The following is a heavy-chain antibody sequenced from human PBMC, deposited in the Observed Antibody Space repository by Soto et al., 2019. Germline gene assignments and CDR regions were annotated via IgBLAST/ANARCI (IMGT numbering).Heavy chain of an antibody. CDR2: IIPIFGT. J-gene: IGHJ6*02. D-gene: IGHD6-25*01. CDR1: GGTFSSYA. CDR3: ARRASGNLPLRQGMDV. V-gene: IGHV1-69*12. Sequence: QVQLVQSGAEVKKPGSSVKVSCKASGGTFSSYAISWVRQAPGQGLEWMGGIIPIFGTNYAQKFQGRVTITADEYTSTAYMELSSLRSEDTAVYYCARRASGNLPLRQGMDVWGQGTTVTVSS.